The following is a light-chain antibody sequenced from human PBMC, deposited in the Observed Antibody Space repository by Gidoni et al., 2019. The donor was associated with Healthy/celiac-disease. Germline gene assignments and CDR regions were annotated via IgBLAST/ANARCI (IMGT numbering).Light chain of an antibody. CDR2: AAS. V-gene: IGKV1-12*01. Sequence: DIQMTQSPSSVSASVGERVTITCRASQGISSWLAWYQQKPVKAPKLLIDAASSLQSGVPSMFSGSGSWKDFTLTISSLQPEDFATYYCQKANSFPVTFGGGTKVEIK. J-gene: IGKJ4*01. CDR3: QKANSFPVT. CDR1: QGISSW.